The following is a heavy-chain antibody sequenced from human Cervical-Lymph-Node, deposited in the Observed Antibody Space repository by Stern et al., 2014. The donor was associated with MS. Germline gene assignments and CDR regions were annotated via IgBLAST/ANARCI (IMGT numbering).Heavy chain of an antibody. V-gene: IGHV5-51*03. CDR1: GYSFATYW. J-gene: IGHJ6*02. CDR3: ARPGDDTAKYGLDV. CDR2: FYPGESDT. D-gene: IGHD5-18*01. Sequence: EVQLVESGAEVKKPGESLKISCKGSGYSFATYWIGWVRQMPGKGLEWMGIFYPGESDTRYSPCFQGQGPISADKSISTAYLHWSSLKASDSAMYYCARPGDDTAKYGLDVWGQGTTVAVSS.